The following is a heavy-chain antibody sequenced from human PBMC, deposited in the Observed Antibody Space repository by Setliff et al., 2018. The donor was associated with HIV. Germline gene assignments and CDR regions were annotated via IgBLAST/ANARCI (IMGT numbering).Heavy chain of an antibody. D-gene: IGHD3-10*01. J-gene: IGHJ6*03. Sequence: SETRSLTCSVSGGSINRGNYYWTWIRQSAGKGLEWIGHIHITGNTDYNPSLKSRVTISVDTSKNQFSLKLSSVTAADTAVYYCARDGPLEGSYRYYYYYMDVWGKGTTVTVSS. CDR3: ARDGPLEGSYRYYYYYMDV. CDR1: GGSINRGNYY. CDR2: IHITGNT. V-gene: IGHV4-61*10.